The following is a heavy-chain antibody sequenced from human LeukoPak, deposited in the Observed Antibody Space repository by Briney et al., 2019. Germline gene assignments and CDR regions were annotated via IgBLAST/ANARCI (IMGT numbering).Heavy chain of an antibody. CDR3: ARVTYGSGSYYFGIFDY. CDR2: ILYSGST. J-gene: IGHJ4*02. V-gene: IGHV4-59*01. D-gene: IGHD3-10*01. Sequence: PSETLSLTCTVSGGSISNFYWSWIRQPPGKGLECPGYILYSGSTNYNPSLKSRVTISIDTSKNQFSLRVSSVTAADTAVYYCARVTYGSGSYYFGIFDYWGQGTLVTVSS. CDR1: GGSISNFY.